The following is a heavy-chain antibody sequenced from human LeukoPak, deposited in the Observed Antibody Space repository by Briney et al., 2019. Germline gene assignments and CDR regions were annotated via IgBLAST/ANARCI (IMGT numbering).Heavy chain of an antibody. Sequence: SQTLSLTCAISGDSVSSNSAAWSWIRQSPSRGLEWLGRTYYRSKWYNDYAVSVKSRITINPDTSKNQFSLQLNSVTPEDTAVYYCARMDYDILTGYPYFDYWGQGTLVTVSS. V-gene: IGHV6-1*01. CDR3: ARMDYDILTGYPYFDY. D-gene: IGHD3-9*01. CDR2: TYYRSKWYN. CDR1: GDSVSSNSAA. J-gene: IGHJ4*02.